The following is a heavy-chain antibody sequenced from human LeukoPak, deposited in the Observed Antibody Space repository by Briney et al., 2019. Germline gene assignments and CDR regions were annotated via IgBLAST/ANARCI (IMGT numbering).Heavy chain of an antibody. CDR1: GGSISSYY. CDR3: AGGYSSDWYFNC. D-gene: IGHD6-19*01. Sequence: PSETLSLTCTVSGGSISSYYWSWLRQPPGKGLEWIGYIYYRGSTNYNPSLKSRVTISVDTSKNQFTLKLDSVAAADTAVYYCAGGYSSDWYFNCWGQGTLVTVSS. J-gene: IGHJ4*02. V-gene: IGHV4-59*01. CDR2: IYYRGST.